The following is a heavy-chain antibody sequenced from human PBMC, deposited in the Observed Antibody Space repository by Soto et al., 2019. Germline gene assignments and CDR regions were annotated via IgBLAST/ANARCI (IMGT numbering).Heavy chain of an antibody. Sequence: GGSLRLSCAASGFTFSSYGMHWVRQAPGKGLEWVAVIWYDGSNKYYADSVKGRFTISRDNYKNTLYLQMNSLRAEDTAVYYCARDRGAAAEPLDYWGQGTLVTVSS. J-gene: IGHJ4*02. D-gene: IGHD6-13*01. V-gene: IGHV3-33*01. CDR1: GFTFSSYG. CDR3: ARDRGAAAEPLDY. CDR2: IWYDGSNK.